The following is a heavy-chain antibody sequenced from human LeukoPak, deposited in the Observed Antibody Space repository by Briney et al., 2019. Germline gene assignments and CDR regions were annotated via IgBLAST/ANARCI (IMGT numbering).Heavy chain of an antibody. D-gene: IGHD6-13*01. J-gene: IGHJ4*02. V-gene: IGHV1-46*01. CDR2: INPSGGST. CDR1: GYTFSGYY. Sequence: ASVKVSCKASGYTFSGYYMHWVRQAPRQGLEWMGIINPSGGSTSYAQKFQGRVTMTRDMSTSTVYMELSSLRSEDTAVYYCARGVAAAGSDYWGQGTLVTVSS. CDR3: ARGVAAAGSDY.